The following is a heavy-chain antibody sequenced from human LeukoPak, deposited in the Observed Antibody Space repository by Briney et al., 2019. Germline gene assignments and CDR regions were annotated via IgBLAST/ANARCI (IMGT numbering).Heavy chain of an antibody. CDR2: SRNKVNSYTT. J-gene: IGHJ3*02. Sequence: GGSLRHSRVASGFTFRSYGMYDFRQAPGKGLEWVGRSRNKVNSYTTEYAASVKGRFTISRDDSKNSLYLQMNSLKTDDTAVYYSSRPVGPATEIAIDIWGQGTMVTVSS. CDR1: GFTFRSYG. CDR3: SRPVGPATEIAIDI. D-gene: IGHD2-2*01. V-gene: IGHV3-72*01.